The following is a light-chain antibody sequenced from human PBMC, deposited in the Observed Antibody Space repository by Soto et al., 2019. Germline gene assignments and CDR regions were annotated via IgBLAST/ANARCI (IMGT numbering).Light chain of an antibody. J-gene: IGKJ2*01. CDR3: QQSYSTPYT. CDR1: QSTISY. CDR2: AAS. V-gene: IGKV1-39*01. Sequence: DIQMTQSPSSLSASVGDRVTITCRASQSTISYLNWYQQKPGKAPKLLIYAASSLQSGVPSRFSGGGSGTDFTLTISSLQPEDFATYYCQQSYSTPYTFGQGTKLEIK.